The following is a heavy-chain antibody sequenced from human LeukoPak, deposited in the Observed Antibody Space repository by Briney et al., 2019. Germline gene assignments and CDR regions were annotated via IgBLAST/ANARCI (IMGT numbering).Heavy chain of an antibody. CDR3: ARDLVPGGTYYYGPDY. CDR1: GFTFSSHS. Sequence: GGSLRLSCAASGFTFSSHSMNWVRQAPGEGLEWVSYISSRSYTIYYADSVKGRFTISRDTAKHSLYLQMNSLRDEDTAVYYCARDLVPGGTYYYGPDYWGQGTLVTVSS. J-gene: IGHJ4*02. V-gene: IGHV3-48*02. CDR2: ISSRSYTI. D-gene: IGHD3-10*01.